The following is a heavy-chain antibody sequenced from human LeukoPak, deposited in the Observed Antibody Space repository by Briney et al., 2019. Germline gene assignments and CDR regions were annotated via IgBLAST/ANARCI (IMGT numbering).Heavy chain of an antibody. CDR2: IYHSGST. V-gene: IGHV4-38-2*01. D-gene: IGHD1-26*01. Sequence: SETLSLTCAVSGYSISSGYYWGWIRQPPGMGLEWIGSIYHSGSTYYNPSLKSRVTISVDTSKNQFSLKLSSVTAADTAVYYCARGEQSGSFSDYWGQGTLVTVSS. CDR3: ARGEQSGSFSDY. CDR1: GYSISSGYY. J-gene: IGHJ4*02.